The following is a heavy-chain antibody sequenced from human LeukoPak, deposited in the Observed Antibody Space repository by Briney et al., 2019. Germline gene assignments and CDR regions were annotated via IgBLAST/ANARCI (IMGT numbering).Heavy chain of an antibody. CDR3: TTENYYDSSGYYYEFGY. Sequence: ETLSLTCTVSGGSISGYYWSWIRQPPGKGLEWVGRIESKTDGGTTDYAAPVKGRFTISRDDSKNTLYLQMNSLKTEDTAVYYCTTENYYDSSGYYYEFGYWGQGTLVTVSS. CDR2: IESKTDGGTT. CDR1: GGSISGYY. D-gene: IGHD3-22*01. J-gene: IGHJ4*02. V-gene: IGHV3-15*04.